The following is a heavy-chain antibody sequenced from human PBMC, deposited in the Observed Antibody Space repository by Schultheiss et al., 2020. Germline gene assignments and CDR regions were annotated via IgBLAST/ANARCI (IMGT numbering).Heavy chain of an antibody. Sequence: GESLKISCAASGFTFSSYAMHWVRQAPGKGLEYVSAISSNGRSTYYANSVKGRFTISRDNAKNSLYLQMNSLRAEDTAVYYCARQDRVAAMDVWGQGTTVTVAS. J-gene: IGHJ6*02. D-gene: IGHD3-3*01. CDR2: ISSNGRST. CDR1: GFTFSSYA. CDR3: ARQDRVAAMDV. V-gene: IGHV3-64*01.